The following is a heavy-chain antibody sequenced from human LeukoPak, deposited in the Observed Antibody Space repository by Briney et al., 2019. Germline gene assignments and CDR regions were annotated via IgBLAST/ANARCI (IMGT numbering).Heavy chain of an antibody. D-gene: IGHD6-13*01. CDR1: GGTFSSYA. CDR3: ARVGGRSSWYYYYYYMDV. V-gene: IGHV1-69*05. Sequence: SVKVSCKASGGTFSSYAISWVRQAPGQGLEWMGGIIPIFGTANYAQKFQGRVTITTDESTSTAYMELSSLRSEDTAVYYCARVGGRSSWYYYYYYMDVWGKGTTVTVSS. J-gene: IGHJ6*03. CDR2: IIPIFGTA.